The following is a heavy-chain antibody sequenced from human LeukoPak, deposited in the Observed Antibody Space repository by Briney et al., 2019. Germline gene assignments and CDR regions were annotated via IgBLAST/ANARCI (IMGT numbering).Heavy chain of an antibody. CDR1: GFTFSSYW. CDR3: ARDLPSKQGFDP. D-gene: IGHD6-13*01. V-gene: IGHV3-7*01. J-gene: IGHJ5*02. CDR2: IKQDGSDK. Sequence: GGSLRLSCAASGFTFSSYWMSWVRQAPGKGLEWVANIKQDGSDKNYVGSVRGRFTISGDNAKSSLYLQMNSLRVEDTAVYYCARDLPSKQGFDPWGQGTLVTVSS.